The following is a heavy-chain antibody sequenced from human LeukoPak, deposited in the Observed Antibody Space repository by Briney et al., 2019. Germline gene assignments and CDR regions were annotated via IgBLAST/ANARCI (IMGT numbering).Heavy chain of an antibody. CDR2: IKSKTDGGTT. CDR1: GFTFSNAW. D-gene: IGHD6-13*01. V-gene: IGHV3-15*01. J-gene: IGHJ6*03. Sequence: GGSLRLSCAASGFTFSNAWMSWVRQAPGKGLEWVGRIKSKTDGGTTDYAAPVKGRFTISRDDSKNTLYLQMNSLKTEDTAVYYCTTADLGYSSSWYGSYYYYYMDAWGKGTTVTISS. CDR3: TTADLGYSSSWYGSYYYYYMDA.